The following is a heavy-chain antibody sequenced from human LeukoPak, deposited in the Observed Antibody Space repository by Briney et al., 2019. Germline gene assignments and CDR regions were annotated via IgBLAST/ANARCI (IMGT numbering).Heavy chain of an antibody. CDR3: ARDGNSGSYYGSSY. V-gene: IGHV1-2*02. CDR1: GYTFISYY. J-gene: IGHJ4*02. CDR2: INHNSGGT. D-gene: IGHD1-26*01. Sequence: GSVKVSCKASGYTFISYYMHWVRQAPGQGLEWMGWINHNSGGTNYALTFQGRVTMTTDTSISTAYMEMSRLRSDDTALYYCARDGNSGSYYGSSYWGQGTLVTVSS.